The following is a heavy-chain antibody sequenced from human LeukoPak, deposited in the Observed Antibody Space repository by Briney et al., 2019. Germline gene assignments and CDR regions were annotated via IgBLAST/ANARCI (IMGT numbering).Heavy chain of an antibody. CDR1: GGSISSYY. CDR2: IYYSGST. J-gene: IGHJ3*02. D-gene: IGHD3-22*01. V-gene: IGHV4-59*08. Sequence: SETLSLTCTVSGGSISSYYWSWIRQPPGKGLEWIGYIYYSGSTNCNPSLKSRVTISVDTSKNQFSLKLSSVTAADTAVYYCARGLGFDSSGTDDAFDIWGQGTMVTVSS. CDR3: ARGLGFDSSGTDDAFDI.